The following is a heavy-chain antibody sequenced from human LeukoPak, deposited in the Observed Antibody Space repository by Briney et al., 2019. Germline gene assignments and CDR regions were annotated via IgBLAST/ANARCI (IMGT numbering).Heavy chain of an antibody. CDR1: GFTFSNYA. D-gene: IGHD6-19*01. Sequence: GGSLRLSCAASGFTFSNYAMNWVRQAPGKGLEWVANIKQDGSEKYYVDSVKGRFTISRDNAKNSLYLQMNSLRAEDTAVYYCAGRYSSGWYYYYYYMDVWGKGTTVTISS. CDR3: AGRYSSGWYYYYYYMDV. CDR2: IKQDGSEK. J-gene: IGHJ6*03. V-gene: IGHV3-7*01.